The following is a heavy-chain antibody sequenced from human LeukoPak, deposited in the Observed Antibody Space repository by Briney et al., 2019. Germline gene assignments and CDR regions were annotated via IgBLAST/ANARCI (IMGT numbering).Heavy chain of an antibody. CDR3: ARGEIVVVPAATTNWFDP. D-gene: IGHD2-2*01. CDR1: GGSLSGYY. J-gene: IGHJ5*02. V-gene: IGHV4-34*01. Sequence: SETLSLTCAVYGGSLSGYYWSWIRQPPGKGLEWIGEINHSGSTKYNPSLKSRVNISVDTSKNQFSLKLSSVTAADTAVYYCARGEIVVVPAATTNWFDPWGQGTLVTVSS. CDR2: INHSGST.